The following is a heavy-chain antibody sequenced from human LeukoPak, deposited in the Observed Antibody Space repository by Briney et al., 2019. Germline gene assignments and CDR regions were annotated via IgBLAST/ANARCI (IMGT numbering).Heavy chain of an antibody. CDR1: GGTFSSYA. V-gene: IGHV1-2*02. Sequence: ASVKVSCKASGGTFSSYAISWVRQAPGQGLEWMGWVNPNSGGTNYAQKFQGRVTMTRDTSISTAYMELSRLRSDDTAVYYCARDPNRAINAFDIWGQGTMVTVSS. D-gene: IGHD2-2*02. J-gene: IGHJ3*02. CDR3: ARDPNRAINAFDI. CDR2: VNPNSGGT.